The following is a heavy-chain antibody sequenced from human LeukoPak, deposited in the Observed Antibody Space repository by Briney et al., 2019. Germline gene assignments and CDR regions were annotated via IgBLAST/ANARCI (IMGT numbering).Heavy chain of an antibody. Sequence: PSETLSLTCTVSGGSISSYYWSWIRQPPGKGLEWIGYIYYSGSTNYNPSLKSRVTISVDTSKNQFSLKLSSVTAADTAVYYCARASSSWYRNNWFDPWGQGTLVTVSS. V-gene: IGHV4-59*01. J-gene: IGHJ5*02. CDR1: GGSISSYY. D-gene: IGHD6-13*01. CDR2: IYYSGST. CDR3: ARASSSWYRNNWFDP.